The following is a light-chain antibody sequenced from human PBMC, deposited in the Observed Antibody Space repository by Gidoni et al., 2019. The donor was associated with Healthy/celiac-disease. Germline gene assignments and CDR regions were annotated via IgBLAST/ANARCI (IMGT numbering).Light chain of an antibody. CDR2: AAS. J-gene: IGKJ5*01. Sequence: IQLTTSPSSLSASVGVRVTITCRASHGISSYFAWYQQKPGTAPKLLIYAASTLKSGVTSRFSGSGSGSDFTLTISSLQPEDFATYYCQQRNSYPITFGQGTRLEIK. V-gene: IGKV1-9*01. CDR1: HGISSY. CDR3: QQRNSYPIT.